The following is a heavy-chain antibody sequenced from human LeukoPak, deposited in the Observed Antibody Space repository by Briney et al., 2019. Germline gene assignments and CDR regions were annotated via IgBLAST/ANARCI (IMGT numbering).Heavy chain of an antibody. V-gene: IGHV1-69*04. CDR1: GGTFSSYA. CDR2: IIPILGIA. D-gene: IGHD3-16*02. CDR3: ALSYDYVWGSYRQNWFDP. Sequence: ASVKVSCKASGGTFSSYAISWVRQAPGQGLEWMGRIIPILGIANYAQKFQGRVTITADKSTSTAYMELSRLRSEDRAVYYCALSYDYVWGSYRQNWFDPWGQGTLVTVSP. J-gene: IGHJ5*02.